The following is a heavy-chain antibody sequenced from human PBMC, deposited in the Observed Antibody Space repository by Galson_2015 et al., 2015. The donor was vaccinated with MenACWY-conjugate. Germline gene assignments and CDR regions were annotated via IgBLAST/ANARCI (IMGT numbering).Heavy chain of an antibody. V-gene: IGHV3-74*01. J-gene: IGHJ5*02. CDR3: TRVNDGYGRFDP. D-gene: IGHD5-24*01. CDR1: GFTFSHYW. Sequence: SLRLSCAASGFTFSHYWMHWVRQAPGKGLEWVSGISGDGSVTNYADSVKGRFTISRDNAKNTLNLQMNGLRVEDTAVYYCTRVNDGYGRFDPWGQGTLVTVSS. CDR2: ISGDGSVT.